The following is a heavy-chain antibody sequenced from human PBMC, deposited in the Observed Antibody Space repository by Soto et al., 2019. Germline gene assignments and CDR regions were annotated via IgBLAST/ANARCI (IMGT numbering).Heavy chain of an antibody. Sequence: QVQLVQSGAEVKKPGASVKVSCKTSGYTFIGYGISWVRQAPGQGLEWMGWISGYNGYTKYAQKFQGRVTMTTDTSKNTAYREVRNLRADDTAVYYGARDSHGTKVVLVPKYDFWGQGTLVTVST. CDR1: GYTFIGYG. V-gene: IGHV1-18*04. CDR2: ISGYNGYT. CDR3: ARDSHGTKVVLVPKYDF. D-gene: IGHD3-22*01. J-gene: IGHJ4*02.